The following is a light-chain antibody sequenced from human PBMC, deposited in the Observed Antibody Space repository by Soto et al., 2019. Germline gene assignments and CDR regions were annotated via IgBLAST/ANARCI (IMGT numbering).Light chain of an antibody. CDR2: KVS. V-gene: IGKV2D-30*01. Sequence: DVVVTQSPLSLSVTLGQPASISCRCSQSLVYSDGRTYLTWFQQRPGQSPRRLIYKVSNLDSGGPDRFSGSGSGTNFILKISRVEAEDVGLYYCMQGTHVPFTFGQGTRLEIK. J-gene: IGKJ5*01. CDR1: QSLVYSDGRTY. CDR3: MQGTHVPFT.